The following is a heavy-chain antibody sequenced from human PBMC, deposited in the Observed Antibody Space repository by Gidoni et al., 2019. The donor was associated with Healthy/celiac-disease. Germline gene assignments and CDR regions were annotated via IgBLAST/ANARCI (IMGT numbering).Heavy chain of an antibody. J-gene: IGHJ4*02. Sequence: QLQLQESGPGLVKPSETLSLTCTVSGGSISSSSYYWGWIRQPPGKGLEWIGSIYYSGSTYYNPSLKSRVTISVDTSKNQFSLKLSSVTAADTAVYYCARVHPFASITGWGQGTLVTVSS. CDR1: GGSISSSSYY. D-gene: IGHD1-20*01. CDR2: IYYSGST. CDR3: ARVHPFASITG. V-gene: IGHV4-39*07.